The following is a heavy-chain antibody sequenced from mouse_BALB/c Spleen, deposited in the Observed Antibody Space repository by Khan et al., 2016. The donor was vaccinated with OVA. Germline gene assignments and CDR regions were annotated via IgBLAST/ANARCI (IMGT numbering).Heavy chain of an antibody. CDR2: IDPANGNT. CDR3: ALITTVVDY. J-gene: IGHJ2*01. Sequence: VQLQQPGAELVKPGASVKLSCTASGFNIKDTYMHWVKQRPEQGLEWIGRIDPANGNTKYDPTFQGKATITADTSSNTAYLQLSSLTSADTVVYYCALITTVVDYWGQGTTLTVSS. V-gene: IGHV14-3*02. CDR1: GFNIKDTY. D-gene: IGHD1-1*01.